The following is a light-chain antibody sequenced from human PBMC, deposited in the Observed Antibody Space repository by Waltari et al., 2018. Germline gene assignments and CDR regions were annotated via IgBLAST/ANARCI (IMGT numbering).Light chain of an antibody. Sequence: DIQVTQSPSSLSASVGDRVTNTCQASKDISHYLNCYQQRPWKAPKVLIYDATLLKIGVPSRFSGSGSGTDFTFAITSLQPEDAATYYCQHFDNLLFTFGQGTKLEI. CDR2: DAT. J-gene: IGKJ2*01. V-gene: IGKV1-33*01. CDR3: QHFDNLLFT. CDR1: KDISHY.